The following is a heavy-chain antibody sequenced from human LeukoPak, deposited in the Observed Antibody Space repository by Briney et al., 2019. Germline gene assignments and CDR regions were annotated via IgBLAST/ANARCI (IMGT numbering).Heavy chain of an antibody. D-gene: IGHD3-10*01. CDR1: GFNFSDYY. J-gene: IGHJ6*03. CDR3: ATNFLCYYGSGSSYYYMDV. CDR2: ISSSGSTI. Sequence: GGSLRLSCAASGFNFSDYYMSWIRQAPGKGLEWVSYISSSGSTIYYADSVKGRFTISRDNAKNSLYLQMNSLRAEDTAVYYCATNFLCYYGSGSSYYYMDVWGKGTTVTVSS. V-gene: IGHV3-11*04.